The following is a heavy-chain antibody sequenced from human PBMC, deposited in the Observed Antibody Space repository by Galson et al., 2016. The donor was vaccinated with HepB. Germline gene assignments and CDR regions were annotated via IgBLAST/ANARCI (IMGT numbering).Heavy chain of an antibody. D-gene: IGHD3-10*01. J-gene: IGHJ6*01. V-gene: IGHV5-51*01. CDR3: ARRVNLVRERGEKSYFYGMDV. CDR1: GYRFTNNW. CDR2: IYPGASDT. Sequence: QSGAEVKKPGESLKISCQGSGYRFTNNWIHWVRQMPGKGLEWMGFIYPGASDTRYSQSFQGPVTFSADKSISTAYLQWSSLKASDTGIYYCARRVNLVRERGEKSYFYGMDVWGQGTTVTVSS.